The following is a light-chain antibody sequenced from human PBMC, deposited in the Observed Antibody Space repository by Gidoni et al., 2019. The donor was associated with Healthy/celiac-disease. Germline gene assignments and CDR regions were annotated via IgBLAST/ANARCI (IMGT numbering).Light chain of an antibody. CDR2: GAS. J-gene: IGKJ1*01. CDR1: QRVSSS. V-gene: IGKV3-15*01. CDR3: QQYNNWPPWT. Sequence: EIVMTQSPATLSVSPGERATLSCRASQRVSSSLAWYQQKPGQAPRLLIYGASTRATGIPARFSGSGSGTESTLTISSLQSEDFAVYYCQQYNNWPPWTFGQGTTVEIK.